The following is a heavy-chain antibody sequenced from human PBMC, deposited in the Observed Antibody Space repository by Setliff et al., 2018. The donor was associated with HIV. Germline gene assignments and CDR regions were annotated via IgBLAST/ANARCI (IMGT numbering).Heavy chain of an antibody. CDR1: GYNFTDYD. V-gene: IGHV1-3*01. CDR2: INAGNGDT. D-gene: IGHD6-19*01. Sequence: ASVKVSCKASGYNFTDYDINWVRQATGQGLEWMGWINAGNGDTEYSQKFQGRVTFTRDTSAHTAYMELSSLTSEDTAVYYCATFYSTGWYNPWGQGTLVTVSS. J-gene: IGHJ5*02. CDR3: ATFYSTGWYNP.